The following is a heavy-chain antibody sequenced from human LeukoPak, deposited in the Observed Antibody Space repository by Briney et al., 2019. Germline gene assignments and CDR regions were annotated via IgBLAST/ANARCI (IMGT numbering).Heavy chain of an antibody. CDR2: INPDGRTK. Sequence: GGSLRLSCVASGFTLSSHWMAWVRQAPGKGLEWVANINPDGRTKFYLDSVKGRFTISRDNAKSSAYLQMNSLRVDDTALYYCARAIDVADYWGQGTLVTVSS. J-gene: IGHJ4*02. D-gene: IGHD2-21*01. CDR3: ARAIDVADY. CDR1: GFTLSSHW. V-gene: IGHV3-7*01.